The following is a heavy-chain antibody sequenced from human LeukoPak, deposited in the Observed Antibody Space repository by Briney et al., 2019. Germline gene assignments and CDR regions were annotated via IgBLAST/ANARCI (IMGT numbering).Heavy chain of an antibody. Sequence: GASVKVSCKASGGTFSSYAISWVRQAPGQGLEWMGGIIPIFGTANYAQKFQGRVTITADESTSTACMELSSLRSEDAAVYYCASARGTAMVPYYFDYWGQGTLVTVSS. CDR2: IIPIFGTA. D-gene: IGHD5-18*01. V-gene: IGHV1-69*13. CDR3: ASARGTAMVPYYFDY. CDR1: GGTFSSYA. J-gene: IGHJ4*02.